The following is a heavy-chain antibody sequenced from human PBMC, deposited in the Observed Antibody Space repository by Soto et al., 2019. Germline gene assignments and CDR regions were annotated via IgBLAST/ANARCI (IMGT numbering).Heavy chain of an antibody. V-gene: IGHV1-3*01. J-gene: IGHJ4*02. Sequence: ASVKVSCKASGYSFTKYAVHWVRQAPGQSLEWMGWIDAGNGKTKYSQNFQGRFTITRDTSASTAYMELNSLRSEDAAVYYCASAIWYSENYYFDSWGQRNPVLVSS. D-gene: IGHD1-26*01. CDR2: IDAGNGKT. CDR1: GYSFTKYA. CDR3: ASAIWYSENYYFDS.